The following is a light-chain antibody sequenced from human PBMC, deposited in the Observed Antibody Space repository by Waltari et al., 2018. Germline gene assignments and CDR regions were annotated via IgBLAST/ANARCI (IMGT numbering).Light chain of an antibody. CDR3: GTWDDSLTHWV. CDR2: DND. J-gene: IGLJ3*02. CDR1: SFNIGNNH. V-gene: IGLV1-51*01. Sequence: QSVLTQPPSVSAAPGQRVTISCTGSSFNIGNNHVSWYQQYPGTAPKVLITDNDKRSSGISYRFSASKSGTSATLGITGLQTGDEADYYCGTWDDSLTHWVFGGGTKVTVL.